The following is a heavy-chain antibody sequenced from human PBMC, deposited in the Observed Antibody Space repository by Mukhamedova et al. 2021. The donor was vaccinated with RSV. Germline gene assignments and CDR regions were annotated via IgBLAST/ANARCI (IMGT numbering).Heavy chain of an antibody. CDR3: AKDTSDYWYFDL. J-gene: IGHJ2*01. V-gene: IGHV3-9*01. Sequence: LTISRDNAKNSLYLQMNSLRAEDTALYYCAKDTSDYWYFDLWGRGTLFTVSS.